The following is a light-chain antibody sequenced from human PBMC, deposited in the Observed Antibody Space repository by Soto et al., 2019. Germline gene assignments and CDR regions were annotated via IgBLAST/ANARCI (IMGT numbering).Light chain of an antibody. CDR2: DVS. Sequence: QSVLTQPASVSGSPGQSITISCTGTSSDVGGYNYVSWYQQHPGKAPKLIIYDVSNRPSGVSNRFSGSKSGNTASLTISGLQAEDEADYYCSSYTSSSLGVFGTGTKLTVL. CDR1: SSDVGGYNY. J-gene: IGLJ1*01. V-gene: IGLV2-14*01. CDR3: SSYTSSSLGV.